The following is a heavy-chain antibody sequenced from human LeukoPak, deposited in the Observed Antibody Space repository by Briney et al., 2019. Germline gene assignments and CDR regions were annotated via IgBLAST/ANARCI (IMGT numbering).Heavy chain of an antibody. CDR3: ARDRASDY. Sequence: KSGGSLRLSCAASGFTFSSYSMNWVRQAPGKGLEWVSSISSSGYYIYYADSVKGRFTISRDNAKNSLYLQMNSLRAEDTAVYYCARDRASDYWGQGTLVTVSS. J-gene: IGHJ4*02. CDR2: ISSSGYYI. CDR1: GFTFSSYS. V-gene: IGHV3-21*01.